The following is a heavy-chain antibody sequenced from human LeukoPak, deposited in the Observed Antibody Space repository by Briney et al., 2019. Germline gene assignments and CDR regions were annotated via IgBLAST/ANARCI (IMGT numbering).Heavy chain of an antibody. Sequence: GGSLRLSCAASGFTFSSYSMNWVRQAPGKGPEWVSSISSSSSYIYYADSVKGRFTISRDNAKNSLYLQMNSLRAEDTAVYYCARTSGYSSGWYIFDYWGQGTLVTVSS. J-gene: IGHJ4*02. CDR3: ARTSGYSSGWYIFDY. CDR1: GFTFSSYS. CDR2: ISSSSSYI. D-gene: IGHD6-19*01. V-gene: IGHV3-21*01.